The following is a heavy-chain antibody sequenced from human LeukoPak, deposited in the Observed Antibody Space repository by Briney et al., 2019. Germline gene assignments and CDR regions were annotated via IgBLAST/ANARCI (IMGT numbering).Heavy chain of an antibody. CDR2: ISSSSSYT. CDR3: ARARGRSSHHDY. D-gene: IGHD6-13*01. J-gene: IGHJ4*02. CDR1: GFTFSDYY. Sequence: GGSLRLSCAAAGFTFSDYYMSWIRQAPGKGLEWVSYISSSSSYTNYADSVKGRFTISRDNAKNSLYLQMNSLRAEDTAVYYCARARGRSSHHDYWGQGTLVTVSS. V-gene: IGHV3-11*05.